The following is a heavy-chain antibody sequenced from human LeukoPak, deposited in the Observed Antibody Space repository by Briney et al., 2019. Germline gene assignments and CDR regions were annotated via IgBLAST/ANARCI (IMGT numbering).Heavy chain of an antibody. J-gene: IGHJ5*02. CDR1: GYTFTGYY. CDR2: INPNSGGT. D-gene: IGHD2-2*01. Sequence: GASVKVSCKASGYTFTGYYMHWVRQAPGQGLEWMGWINPNSGGTNYAQKSQGRVTMTRDTSISTAYMELSRLRSDDTAVYYCARAGVRIVVVPAATNWFDPWGQGTLVTVSS. CDR3: ARAGVRIVVVPAATNWFDP. V-gene: IGHV1-2*02.